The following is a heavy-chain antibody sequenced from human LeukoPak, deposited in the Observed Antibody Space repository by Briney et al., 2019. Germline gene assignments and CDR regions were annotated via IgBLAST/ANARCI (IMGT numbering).Heavy chain of an antibody. CDR1: GDSVSSSSAT. D-gene: IGHD6-13*01. Sequence: SQTLSLTCVISGDSVSSSSATWNWIRQSPSRGLEWLGRTYYRSKWYSNYAVSMESRITVNPDTSKNQFSLQLTFVTPEDTAVYYCSREDPSGYSNVWGQATLVAVSS. CDR2: TYYRSKWYS. CDR3: SREDPSGYSNV. J-gene: IGHJ4*02. V-gene: IGHV6-1*01.